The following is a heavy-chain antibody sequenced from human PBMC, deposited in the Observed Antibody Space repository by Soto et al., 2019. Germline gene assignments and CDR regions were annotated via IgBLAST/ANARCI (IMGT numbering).Heavy chain of an antibody. D-gene: IGHD3-22*01. CDR3: ARAYYYDSSGYYDLSDAFDI. CDR2: ISAYNGNT. V-gene: IGHV1-18*04. CDR1: GYTFTSYG. Sequence: QVQLVQSGAEVKKPGASVKVSCKASGYTFTSYGISWVRQAPGQGLEWMGWISAYNGNTNYAQKLQGRVTMTTDTSTSTAYMELRSLRSDDTAVYYCARAYYYDSSGYYDLSDAFDIWGQGTMVTVSS. J-gene: IGHJ3*02.